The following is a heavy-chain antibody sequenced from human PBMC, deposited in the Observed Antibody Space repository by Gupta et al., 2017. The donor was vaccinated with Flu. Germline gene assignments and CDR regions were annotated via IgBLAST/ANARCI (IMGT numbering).Heavy chain of an antibody. J-gene: IGHJ4*02. CDR2: IYHSGGT. Sequence: QVQLQESGPGLVKPSGTLYLTCAVSGGCISSSHWWSWVRQPPGMGLEWIGEIYHSGGTIYNPSLKSRVARSINKSKNQFSLRLSAGTAADTAVYYCATNNPYLYSWGKGTRVTGSA. V-gene: IGHV4-4*02. CDR1: GGCISSSHW. CDR3: ATNNPYLYS.